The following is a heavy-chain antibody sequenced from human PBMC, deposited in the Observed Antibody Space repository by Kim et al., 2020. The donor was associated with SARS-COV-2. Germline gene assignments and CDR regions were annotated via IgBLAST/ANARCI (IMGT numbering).Heavy chain of an antibody. V-gene: IGHV3-11*01. CDR3: ARDLDRDGYLFDY. CDR1: GFTFSDYY. Sequence: GGSLRLSCAASGFTFSDYYMSWIRQAPGKGLEWVSYISSSGSTIYYADSVKGRFTISRDNAKNSLYLQMNSLRAEDTAMYYCARDLDRDGYLFDYWGQGTLVTVSS. CDR2: ISSSGSTI. D-gene: IGHD5-12*01. J-gene: IGHJ4*02.